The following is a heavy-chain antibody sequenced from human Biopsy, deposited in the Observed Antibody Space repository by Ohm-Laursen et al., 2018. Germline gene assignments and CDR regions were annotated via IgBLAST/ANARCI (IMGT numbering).Heavy chain of an antibody. V-gene: IGHV1-8*01. J-gene: IGHJ5*02. D-gene: IGHD3-10*01. CDR1: GYTFTSYE. Sequence: ASVKASCKTSGYTFTSYEINWVRQATGQGLEWMGWMDPDSGNTGYAQNFQGRVTMTRNTSISTAYMELSSLRSEDTAVYFCARADPPLFYYGAGSSNWFDPWGQGTLVTVSS. CDR3: ARADPPLFYYGAGSSNWFDP. CDR2: MDPDSGNT.